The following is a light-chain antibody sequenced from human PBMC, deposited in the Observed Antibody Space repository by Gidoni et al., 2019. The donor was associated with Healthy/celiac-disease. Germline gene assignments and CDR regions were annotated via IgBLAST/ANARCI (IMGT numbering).Light chain of an antibody. J-gene: IGKJ3*01. V-gene: IGKV2-28*01. CDR2: LGS. CDR1: QSLLHSNGYNY. CDR3: MQALQTPRT. Sequence: DIVMTQFPLSQPVTPGEPASISCRSSQSLLHSNGYNYLDWYLQKPGQSPQLLIYLGSNRASGVPDRFSGSGSGTDFTLKISKVEAEDVGVYYCMQALQTPRTFGPGTKVDIK.